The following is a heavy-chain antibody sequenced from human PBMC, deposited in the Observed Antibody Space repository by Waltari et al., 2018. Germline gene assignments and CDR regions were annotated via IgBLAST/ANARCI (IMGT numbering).Heavy chain of an antibody. CDR2: INHSGST. CDR1: GGSFSGYY. Sequence: QVQLQQWGAGLLKPSETLSLTCAVYGGSFSGYYCSWIRQPPGKGLEWIGEINHSGSTNYNPSLKSRVTISVDTSKNQFSLKLSSVTAADTAVYYCARVWVGCSGGSCYYYYYYMDVWGKGTTVTVSS. D-gene: IGHD2-15*01. J-gene: IGHJ6*03. CDR3: ARVWVGCSGGSCYYYYYYMDV. V-gene: IGHV4-34*01.